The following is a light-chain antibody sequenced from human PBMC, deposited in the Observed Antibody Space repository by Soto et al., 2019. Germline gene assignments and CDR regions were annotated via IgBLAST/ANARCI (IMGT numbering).Light chain of an antibody. CDR3: CSYAGGYTYL. V-gene: IGLV2-11*01. CDR2: GVV. Sequence: QSALTQPRSVSGSTGQSVTISCTGTGNDVGAYNYVSWYQQHPGRPPKLLIYGVVRWPSGVPDRFSGSKSGNTASLTISGLQAEDEADYFCCSYAGGYTYLFGTGTKVTVL. CDR1: GNDVGAYNY. J-gene: IGLJ1*01.